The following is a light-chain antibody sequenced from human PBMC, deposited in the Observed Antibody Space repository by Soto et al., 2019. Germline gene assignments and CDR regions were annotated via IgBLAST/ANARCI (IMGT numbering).Light chain of an antibody. Sequence: EIVLTQSPATPSLSPGERATLSCRASQSVSSYLAWYQQKPGQAPRLLIYDASNRATGIPARFSGSGSGTDFTLTISSLEPEDFAVYYCQQRSNWPPVITFGPGTKVDIK. V-gene: IGKV3-11*01. J-gene: IGKJ3*01. CDR3: QQRSNWPPVIT. CDR2: DAS. CDR1: QSVSSY.